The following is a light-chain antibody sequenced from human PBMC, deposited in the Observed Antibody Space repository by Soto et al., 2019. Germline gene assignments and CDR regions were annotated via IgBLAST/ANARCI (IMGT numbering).Light chain of an antibody. J-gene: IGKJ1*01. CDR1: QSISSY. Sequence: DIQMTQSPSSLSASVGDRVTITCRASQSISSYLNWYQQKSGTAPKLLIYAASTLHTGVPSRFSGRGSGTDFTLTINNLQREDFADYFCQQTYSNLWTFGQGTKVDIK. CDR3: QQTYSNLWT. V-gene: IGKV1-39*01. CDR2: AAS.